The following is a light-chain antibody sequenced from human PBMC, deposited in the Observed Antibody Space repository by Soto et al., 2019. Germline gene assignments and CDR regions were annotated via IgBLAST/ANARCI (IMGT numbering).Light chain of an antibody. V-gene: IGLV1-40*01. CDR1: SSNIGAPYD. CDR3: QSFDSSLIGWV. Sequence: QSALTQPPSVSGAPGQTVTISCTGSSSNIGAPYDVHWYQQLPGAAPKLLIFANDNRPSGVPDRFSGSRSGTSASLAITGLQAEDEANYYCQSFDSSLIGWVFGGGTKVTVL. CDR2: AND. J-gene: IGLJ3*02.